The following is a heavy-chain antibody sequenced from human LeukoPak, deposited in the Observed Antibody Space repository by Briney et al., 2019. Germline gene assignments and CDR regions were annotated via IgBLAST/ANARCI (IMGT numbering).Heavy chain of an antibody. CDR3: AKDHSYYGSGSYDTRFDY. J-gene: IGHJ4*02. Sequence: GGSLRLSCAASGFTFSSYAMTWVRQAPGKGLEWVSAISGSGGSTYYADSVKGRFTISRDNSKNTLYLQINSLRAEDTAVYYCAKDHSYYGSGSYDTRFDYWGQGTLVTVSS. D-gene: IGHD3-10*01. V-gene: IGHV3-23*01. CDR2: ISGSGGST. CDR1: GFTFSSYA.